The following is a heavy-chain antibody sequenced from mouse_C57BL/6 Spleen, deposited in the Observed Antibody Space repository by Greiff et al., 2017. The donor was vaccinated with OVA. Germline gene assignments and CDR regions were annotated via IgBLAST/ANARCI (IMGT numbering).Heavy chain of an antibody. J-gene: IGHJ3*01. V-gene: IGHV3-6*01. D-gene: IGHD1-1*01. CDR1: GYSITSGYY. CDR3: ARDSTDGAY. CDR2: ISYDGSN. Sequence: DVQLQQSGPGLVKPSQSLSLTCSVTGYSITSGYYWNWIRQFPGNKLEWMGYISYDGSNNYNPSLKNRISITRDTSKNQFFLKLNSVTTEDTATYYCARDSTDGAYWGQGTLVTVSA.